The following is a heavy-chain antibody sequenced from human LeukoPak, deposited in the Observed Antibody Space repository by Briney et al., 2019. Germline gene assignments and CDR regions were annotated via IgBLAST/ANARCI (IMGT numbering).Heavy chain of an antibody. Sequence: PGGSLRLSCAASGFTFSSYSMNWVRQAPGKGLEWVSSISSNSSYIYYADSVKGRFTISRDNAKNSLYLQMNSLRAEDTAVYYCARDRTVGATYDAFDIWGQGTMVTVSS. J-gene: IGHJ3*02. CDR2: ISSNSSYI. CDR3: ARDRTVGATYDAFDI. CDR1: GFTFSSYS. D-gene: IGHD1-26*01. V-gene: IGHV3-21*01.